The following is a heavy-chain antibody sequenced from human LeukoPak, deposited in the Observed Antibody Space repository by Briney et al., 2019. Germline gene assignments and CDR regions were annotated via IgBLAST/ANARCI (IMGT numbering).Heavy chain of an antibody. V-gene: IGHV3-21*01. CDR2: ISSSSSYI. CDR1: GFTFSSYS. J-gene: IGHJ4*02. CDR3: ARDPFRSRIAAGDGY. Sequence: AESLRLSCAASGFTFSSYSMNWVRQAPGKGLEWVSSISSSSSYIYYADSVKGRFTISRDNAKNSLYLQMNSLRAEDTAVYYCARDPFRSRIAAGDGYWGQGTLVTVSS. D-gene: IGHD6-13*01.